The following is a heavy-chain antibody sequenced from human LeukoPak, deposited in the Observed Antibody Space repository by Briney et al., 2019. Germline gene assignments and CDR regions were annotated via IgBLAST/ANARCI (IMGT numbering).Heavy chain of an antibody. Sequence: GGSLRLSCAASGFTFSSYAMRWVRQAPGKGLEWVSVISFDGSNKYYTDSVKGRFTLSRDTSKNTLYLQMTSLRAEDTAVYCCARDRSGSGYYFDYRGQGTLVTVSS. CDR2: ISFDGSNK. CDR3: ARDRSGSGYYFDY. D-gene: IGHD2-15*01. J-gene: IGHJ4*02. CDR1: GFTFSSYA. V-gene: IGHV3-30-3*01.